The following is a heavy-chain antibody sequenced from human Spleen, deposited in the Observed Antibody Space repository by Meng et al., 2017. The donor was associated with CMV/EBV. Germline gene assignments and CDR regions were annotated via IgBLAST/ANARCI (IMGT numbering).Heavy chain of an antibody. Sequence: DSASSNSAAWNWIRQSPSRGLEWMGRTYYRSKWYNDYAVSVKSRITINPDTSKNQFSLQLNSVTPEDTAVYYCARGEVAGPTYYFDYWGQGTLVTVSS. J-gene: IGHJ4*02. CDR1: DSASSNSAA. CDR2: TYYRSKWYN. D-gene: IGHD6-19*01. V-gene: IGHV6-1*01. CDR3: ARGEVAGPTYYFDY.